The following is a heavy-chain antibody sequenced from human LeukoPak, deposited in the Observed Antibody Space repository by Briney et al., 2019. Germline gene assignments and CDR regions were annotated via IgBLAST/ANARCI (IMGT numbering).Heavy chain of an antibody. V-gene: IGHV3-23*01. CDR1: GFTFSVYA. CDR3: GKDRPNYYHSNGHYYRRDGDS. Sequence: GGSLRLSCDASGFTFSVYAMSWVRQGTGKGLEWVSSITSSGEATYYADSVKGRFTISRDNSRYTLYLQMNSLRAEDTAVYGGGKDRPNYYHSNGHYYRRDGDSWGQGTLVTVSS. CDR2: ITSSGEAT. D-gene: IGHD3-22*01. J-gene: IGHJ5*01.